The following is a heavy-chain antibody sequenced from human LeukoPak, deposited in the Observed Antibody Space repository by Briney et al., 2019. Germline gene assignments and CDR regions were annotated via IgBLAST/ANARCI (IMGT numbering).Heavy chain of an antibody. CDR3: ARDTLIGIQGAASFGALTFDY. V-gene: IGHV1-8*01. J-gene: IGHJ4*02. CDR2: MNPASGNT. Sequence: GASVKVSCKASGYTFTSYDINWVRQATGQGLEWMGYMNPASGNTGYAQKFQGRVTITTEESTTTAYMELSSLRSEDTAVYYCARDTLIGIQGAASFGALTFDYWGQGTLVTVSS. D-gene: IGHD3-16*02. CDR1: GYTFTSYD.